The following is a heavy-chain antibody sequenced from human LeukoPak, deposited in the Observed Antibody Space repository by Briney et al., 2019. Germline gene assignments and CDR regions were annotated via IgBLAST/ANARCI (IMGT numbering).Heavy chain of an antibody. Sequence: GGSLRLSCAASGFTFDDYAMHWVRQAPGKGLEWVSGISWNSGSIGYADSVKGRFTTSRDNAKNSLYLQMNSLRAEDTALYYCAKDGSFAHYYDSSGYSNWGQGTLVTVSS. D-gene: IGHD3-22*01. CDR1: GFTFDDYA. CDR3: AKDGSFAHYYDSSGYSN. J-gene: IGHJ4*02. V-gene: IGHV3-9*01. CDR2: ISWNSGSI.